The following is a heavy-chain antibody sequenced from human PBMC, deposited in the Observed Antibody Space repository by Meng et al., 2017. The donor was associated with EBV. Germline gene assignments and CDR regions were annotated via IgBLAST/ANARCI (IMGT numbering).Heavy chain of an antibody. D-gene: IGHD3-16*02. CDR3: ARVRTFGGVIPPNY. V-gene: IGHV1-18*01. CDR2: ISAYNGNT. CDR1: GYTFTSYG. J-gene: IGHJ4*02. Sequence: QVRVGQAGAGGKKPGASVKVSCKASGYTFTSYGISWVRQAPGQGLEWMGWISAYNGNTNYAQKLQGRVTMTTDTSTSTAYMELRSLRSDDTAVYYCARVRTFGGVIPPNYWGQGTLVTVSS.